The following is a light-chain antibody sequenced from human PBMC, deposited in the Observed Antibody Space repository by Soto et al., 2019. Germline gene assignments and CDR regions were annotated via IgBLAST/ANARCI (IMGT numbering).Light chain of an antibody. CDR3: QQYNNFRWT. J-gene: IGKJ1*01. CDR1: QSISSW. CDR2: DAS. Sequence: DIQLTQSPSFLSASVGDRVTITCRASQSISSWLAWYQQKPGKAPKLLIYDASTLESGVPLRFSGSGSGTEFTLTISSLQPDDVATYYCQQYNNFRWTFGQGTKVDIK. V-gene: IGKV1-5*01.